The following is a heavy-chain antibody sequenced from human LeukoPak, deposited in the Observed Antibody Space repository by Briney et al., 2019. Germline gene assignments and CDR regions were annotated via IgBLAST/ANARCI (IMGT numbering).Heavy chain of an antibody. Sequence: GGSLRLSCAASGFTFSSYSMNWVRQAPGKGLEWVSSISSSSSYIYYADSVKGRFTISRDNAKNSLYLQMNSLRAEDTAVYYCARLTIDINWFDPWGQGTLVTVSS. CDR3: ARLTIDINWFDP. CDR2: ISSSSSYI. J-gene: IGHJ5*02. V-gene: IGHV3-21*01. CDR1: GFTFSSYS.